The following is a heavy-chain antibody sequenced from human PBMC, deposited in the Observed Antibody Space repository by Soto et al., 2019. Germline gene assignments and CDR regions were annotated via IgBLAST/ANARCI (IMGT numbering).Heavy chain of an antibody. CDR3: ARNYGSGSYYNVVDP. Sequence: PSETLSVTWTVSGGSISSGGYYWSWIRQHPGKGLEWIGYIYYSGSTYYNPSLKSRVTISVDTSKNQFSLKLSSVTAADTAVYYCARNYGSGSYYNVVDPWGQGTLVTVSS. V-gene: IGHV4-31*02. CDR1: GGSISSGGYY. D-gene: IGHD3-10*01. CDR2: IYYSGST. J-gene: IGHJ5*02.